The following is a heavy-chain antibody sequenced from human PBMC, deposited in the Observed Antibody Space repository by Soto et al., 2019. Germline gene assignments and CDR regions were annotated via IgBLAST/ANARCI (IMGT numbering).Heavy chain of an antibody. CDR3: ARGRGGLYDFWSGSNTVDY. D-gene: IGHD3-3*01. Sequence: SETLSLTCAFYGWSFRGYYWNWIRQPPGKGLEWIGEINHSGSTNYNPSLKSRVTISVDTSKNQFSLKLSSVTAADTAVYYCARGRGGLYDFWSGSNTVDYWGQGTLVTVSS. J-gene: IGHJ4*02. V-gene: IGHV4-34*01. CDR2: INHSGST. CDR1: GWSFRGYY.